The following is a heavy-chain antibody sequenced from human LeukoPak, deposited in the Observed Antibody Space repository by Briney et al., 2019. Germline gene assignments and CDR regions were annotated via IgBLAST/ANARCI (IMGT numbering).Heavy chain of an antibody. D-gene: IGHD3-10*01. Sequence: GASVKVSCKWSGYTFTYYSMHWVRQAPGQGLEWMGIINPTDGSASYAQKFQGRVTMTRDMSTSTVYMELGSLSSEDRAVYYCARGHGSGYTNWFDPWGQGTLVTVSS. CDR2: INPTDGSA. J-gene: IGHJ5*02. V-gene: IGHV1-46*01. CDR3: ARGHGSGYTNWFDP. CDR1: GYTFTYYS.